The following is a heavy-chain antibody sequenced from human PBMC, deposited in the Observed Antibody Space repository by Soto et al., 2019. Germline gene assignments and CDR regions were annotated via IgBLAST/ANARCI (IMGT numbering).Heavy chain of an antibody. J-gene: IGHJ3*02. CDR2: IYSGGGT. CDR1: GFTVSNSF. V-gene: IGHV3-66*01. D-gene: IGHD3-16*01. CDR3: ARDLINKAFDI. Sequence: RGSLRLSCAASGFTVSNSFLIWVRQVPGRGLELVSVIYSGGGTVYAESVQGRFTISRDNYKNTVFLQMNNVRVEDTAVYYCARDLINKAFDIWGQGTMVTVSS.